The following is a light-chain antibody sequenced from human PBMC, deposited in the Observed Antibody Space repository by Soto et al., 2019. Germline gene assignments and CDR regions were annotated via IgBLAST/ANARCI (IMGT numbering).Light chain of an antibody. CDR2: EVS. J-gene: IGLJ3*02. V-gene: IGLV2-23*02. CDR1: SSDVGSYNL. Sequence: QSALTQPASVSGSPGQSITISCTGTSSDVGSYNLVSWYQQHPGKAPKLMIYEVSKRPSGVSNRFSGSKSGNTASLTISCLQAEDEADYYCCSYAGSSTWVFGGGTKLTVL. CDR3: CSYAGSSTWV.